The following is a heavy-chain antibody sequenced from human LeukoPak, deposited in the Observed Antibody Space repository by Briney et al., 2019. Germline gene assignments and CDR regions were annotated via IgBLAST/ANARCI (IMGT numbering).Heavy chain of an antibody. Sequence: SETLSLTCAVSGGSISSSNWWSWVRQPPGKGLEWIGEIYHSGSTKYNPSLKSRVTISVDKSKNQFSLKLRSVTAADTAVYHCARPDYGDYVFDIWGQGTMVTVSS. CDR1: GGSISSSNW. CDR3: ARPDYGDYVFDI. D-gene: IGHD4-17*01. J-gene: IGHJ3*02. V-gene: IGHV4-4*02. CDR2: IYHSGST.